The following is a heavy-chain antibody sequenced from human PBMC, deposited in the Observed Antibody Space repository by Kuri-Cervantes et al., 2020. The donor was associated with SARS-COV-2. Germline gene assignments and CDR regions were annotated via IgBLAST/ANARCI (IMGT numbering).Heavy chain of an antibody. V-gene: IGHV1-69*13. CDR3: ATRVAGDPDYDYYYMDV. J-gene: IGHJ6*03. CDR1: GGTFSSYA. Sequence: SVKVSCKATGGTFSSYAISWLRQAPGQGLEWMGGIIPVLGTENYAPKFQGRVTITADESTNTAYMELSSLRFEDTAVYYCATRVAGDPDYDYYYMDVWGTGTTVTVSS. D-gene: IGHD7-27*01. CDR2: IIPVLGTE.